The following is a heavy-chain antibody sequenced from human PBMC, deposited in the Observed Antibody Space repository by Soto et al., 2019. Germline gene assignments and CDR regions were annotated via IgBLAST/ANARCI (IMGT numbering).Heavy chain of an antibody. V-gene: IGHV3-23*01. CDR1: GFTVSSYA. D-gene: IGHD4-17*01. Sequence: EVQLLESGGGLVQPGGSLRLSCAASGFTVSSYAMTWVRQAPGKGLEWVSGISGGGGSTYYADSVKGRFTISRDNSKNRGFLHMNSLRAEDTAVYYCAKDRTTVDFHYGMDVWGQGTTVSVSS. J-gene: IGHJ6*02. CDR3: AKDRTTVDFHYGMDV. CDR2: ISGGGGST.